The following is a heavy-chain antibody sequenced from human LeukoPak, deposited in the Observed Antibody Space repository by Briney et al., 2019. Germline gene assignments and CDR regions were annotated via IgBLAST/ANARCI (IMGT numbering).Heavy chain of an antibody. V-gene: IGHV3-74*01. CDR3: ARGIAGAWGFDY. J-gene: IGHJ4*02. CDR1: GFTFSGNW. Sequence: AGGSLRLSCEASGFTFSGNWMHWVRQAPGKGLVWVSRINGDGRATYYADSLKGRFTISRDNAKNTVYLQMNSLGAEDTAVYYCARGIAGAWGFDYWGLGTLVTVSS. CDR2: INGDGRAT. D-gene: IGHD6-13*01.